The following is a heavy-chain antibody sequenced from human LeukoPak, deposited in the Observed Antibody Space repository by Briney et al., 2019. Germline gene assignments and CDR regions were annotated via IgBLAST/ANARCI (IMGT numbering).Heavy chain of an antibody. V-gene: IGHV3-21*01. D-gene: IGHD1-14*01. CDR3: ARGTRSLDSGFDY. CDR2: SSSSSSYI. Sequence: PGGSLRLSCAASGFTFSSYSMNWVRQAPGKGLEWVSSSSSSSSYIYYADSVKGRFTISRDNAKNSLYLQMNSLRAEDTAVYYCARGTRSLDSGFDYWGQGTLVTVSS. CDR1: GFTFSSYS. J-gene: IGHJ4*02.